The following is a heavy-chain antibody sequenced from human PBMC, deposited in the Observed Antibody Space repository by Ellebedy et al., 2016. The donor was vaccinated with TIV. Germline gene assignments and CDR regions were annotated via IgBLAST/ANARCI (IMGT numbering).Heavy chain of an antibody. CDR1: GFTFSTSA. CDR3: ARSRDYHDFVVSPTARYWYFDV. D-gene: IGHD3-22*01. CDR2: IAAGPNST. V-gene: IGHV3-23*01. Sequence: GESLKISCAASGFTFSTSAMSWVRQAPGQGLEWVSTIAAGPNSTFYEHAVTGRFTVSRDNSRNTLYLQMSSLRAEDTATYSCARSRDYHDFVVSPTARYWYFDVWGRGTLVTVSS. J-gene: IGHJ2*01.